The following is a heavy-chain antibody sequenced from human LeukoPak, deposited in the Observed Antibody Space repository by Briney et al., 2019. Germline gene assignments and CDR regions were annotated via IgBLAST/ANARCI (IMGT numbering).Heavy chain of an antibody. CDR1: VASFSGFY. Sequence: KSSETLSLTCGVEVASFSGFYWSWIRQPPGKGREWIAEISHSGSTYYNPSLKSRVTISVDTSENHFSLKLTSVTAADTAVYYCARGSIAARLKDWGQGTLVTVSS. CDR2: ISHSGST. J-gene: IGHJ4*02. V-gene: IGHV4-34*01. CDR3: ARGSIAARLKD. D-gene: IGHD6-6*01.